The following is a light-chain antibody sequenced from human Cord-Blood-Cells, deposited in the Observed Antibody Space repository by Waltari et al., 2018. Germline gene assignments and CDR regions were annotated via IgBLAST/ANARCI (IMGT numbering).Light chain of an antibody. V-gene: IGKV3-20*01. J-gene: IGKJ1*01. CDR1: QSVSSSY. CDR2: GAS. CDR3: QQYGSSPWT. Sequence: EIVLTQSPGTLSLSPGERATLSCRARQSVSSSYLAWYQQKPGQAPRLLIYGASSRATGIPDRFSGSGSETDFTLTISRLEPEDFAVDYCQQYGSSPWTFGQGTKVKIK.